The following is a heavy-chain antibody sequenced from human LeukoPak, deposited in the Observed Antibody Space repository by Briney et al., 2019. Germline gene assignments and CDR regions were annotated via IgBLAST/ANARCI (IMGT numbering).Heavy chain of an antibody. J-gene: IGHJ4*02. CDR2: ITPILGIA. Sequence: GASVKVSCKASGYTFTSYAISWVRQAPGQGLEWMGRITPILGIANYAQKFQGRVTITADKSTSTAYMELSSLRSEDTAVYYCARDRVDYGDYGVDYWGQGTLVTVSS. V-gene: IGHV1-69*04. CDR1: GYTFTSYA. CDR3: ARDRVDYGDYGVDY. D-gene: IGHD4-17*01.